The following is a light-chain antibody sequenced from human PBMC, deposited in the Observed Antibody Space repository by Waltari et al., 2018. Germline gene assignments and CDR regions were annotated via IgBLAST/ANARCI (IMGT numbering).Light chain of an antibody. CDR2: SSS. CDR1: QDISRW. Sequence: DIQMTQSPSSVSASVGDRVTITCRASQDISRWLAWYQQTPGKAPELLIYSSSTLHIGAPSRFSGSRSGTAFSLTFTGLQPDDSATYCGQQANSFPYTYGQGTKLDI. V-gene: IGKV1D-12*01. CDR3: QQANSFPYT. J-gene: IGKJ2*01.